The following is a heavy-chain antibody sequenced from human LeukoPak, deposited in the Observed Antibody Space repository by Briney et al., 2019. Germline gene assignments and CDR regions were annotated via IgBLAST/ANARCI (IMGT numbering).Heavy chain of an antibody. J-gene: IGHJ4*02. D-gene: IGHD3-22*01. CDR2: ISGSGGST. Sequence: GGSLRLSCAASGFTFSSYAISWVRQAPGKGLEWVSAISGSGGSTYYADSVKGRFTISRDNSKNTLYLQMNSLRAEDTAVYYCAKIVYYYDSSGYYFGYWGQGTLVTVSS. CDR3: AKIVYYYDSSGYYFGY. V-gene: IGHV3-23*01. CDR1: GFTFSSYA.